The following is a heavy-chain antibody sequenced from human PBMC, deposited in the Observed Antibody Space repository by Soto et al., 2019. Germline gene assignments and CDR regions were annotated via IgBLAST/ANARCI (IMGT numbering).Heavy chain of an antibody. Sequence: PGGSLRLSCAASGFAFDNYSMNWVRQAPGKGLEWVSSISSTTSYIYYADSVKGRFTISRDNSKSILYLQMNRLRPEDTAVYKCAKDLRTTISDYGMDVWGQGTTVTVSS. D-gene: IGHD2-15*01. CDR1: GFAFDNYS. J-gene: IGHJ6*02. CDR2: ISSTTSYI. CDR3: AKDLRTTISDYGMDV. V-gene: IGHV3-21*06.